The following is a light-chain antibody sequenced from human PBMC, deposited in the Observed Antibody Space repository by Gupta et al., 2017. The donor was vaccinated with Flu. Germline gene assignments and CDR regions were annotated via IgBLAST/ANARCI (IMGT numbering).Light chain of an antibody. CDR3: AAWDDSLSGYL. CDR2: RNN. Sequence: VTISCSGSSSNIGSNYVYWYQQLPGTAPKLLIYRNNQRPSGVPDRFSGSKSGTSASLAISGLRSEDEADYYCAAWDDSLSGYLFGTGTKVTVL. V-gene: IGLV1-47*01. J-gene: IGLJ1*01. CDR1: SSNIGSNY.